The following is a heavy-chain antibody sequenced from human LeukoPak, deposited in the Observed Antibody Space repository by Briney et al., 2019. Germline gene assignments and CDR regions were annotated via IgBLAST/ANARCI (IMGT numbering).Heavy chain of an antibody. J-gene: IGHJ4*02. V-gene: IGHV3-7*04. CDR2: IKQDGSET. CDR1: GFTFSSYW. CDR3: ARDGWELRPS. D-gene: IGHD1-26*01. Sequence: PGGPLRLSCAACGFTFSSYWMSWLRQPPGNGLEWVDNIKQDGSETYYVDSVKGRFTISRDNAKNSLYLQMSSLRAEDTAVYYCARDGWELRPSGGQGTLVTVSS.